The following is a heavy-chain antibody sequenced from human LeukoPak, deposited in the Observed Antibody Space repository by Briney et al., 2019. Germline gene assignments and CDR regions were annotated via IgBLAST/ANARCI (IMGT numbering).Heavy chain of an antibody. CDR3: VRIPKGANFPNWFDP. CDR2: ISGNGNDM. D-gene: IGHD4/OR15-4a*01. Sequence: GGSLRLSCAASGFILSNYAMNWVRRAPGKGLEWVSSISGNGNDMNYGDSVKGRFTIPRDNTRNSLYLQMDSLRVEDTAIYYWVRIPKGANFPNWFDPWGQGTLVSVSS. CDR1: GFILSNYA. V-gene: IGHV3-21*01. J-gene: IGHJ5*02.